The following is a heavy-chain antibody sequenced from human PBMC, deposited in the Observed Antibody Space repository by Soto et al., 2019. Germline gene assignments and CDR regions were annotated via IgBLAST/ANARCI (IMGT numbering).Heavy chain of an antibody. CDR1: GYTFTNYY. V-gene: IGHV1-46*03. Sequence: QVQLVQSGAEVKKPGASVKVSCRTSGYTFTNYYMHCVRQAPGQGLEWMGIITCSGGETTYAQKFLARVTRTRDTFTSTGYMELSSLGSEDTAVYYCSRGGDVWLVTATLNNWGQGTLVTVSS. CDR2: ITCSGGET. CDR3: SRGGDVWLVTATLNN. D-gene: IGHD2-15*01. J-gene: IGHJ4*02.